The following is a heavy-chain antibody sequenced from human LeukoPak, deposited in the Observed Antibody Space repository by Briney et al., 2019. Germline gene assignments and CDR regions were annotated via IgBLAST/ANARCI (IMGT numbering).Heavy chain of an antibody. Sequence: GGSLRLSCAASGFTFSRYVINWVRQAPGKGPEWVAVVSSEGSNKYYGDSVKGRFIISRDNSMNTLYLQMNSLRAEDTAAYYCARSKGFGEFFDAFDIWGQGTLVTVSS. D-gene: IGHD3-10*01. CDR3: ARSKGFGEFFDAFDI. CDR1: GFTFSRYV. J-gene: IGHJ3*02. V-gene: IGHV3-30*03. CDR2: VSSEGSNK.